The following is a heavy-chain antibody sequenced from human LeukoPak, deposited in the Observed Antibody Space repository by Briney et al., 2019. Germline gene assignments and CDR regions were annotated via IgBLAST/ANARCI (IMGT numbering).Heavy chain of an antibody. J-gene: IGHJ4*02. D-gene: IGHD4-17*01. V-gene: IGHV3-7*01. CDR3: ARVPSLNGDYVG. CDR1: GFTLSNYW. CDR2: IKHDGGET. Sequence: GGSLRLSCSASGFTLSNYWMTWVRQAPGKGLEWVANIKHDGGETYYVDSVKGRFTISRDNAKNSLYLQMNSLRAEDTAVYYCARVPSLNGDYVGWGQGTLVTVSS.